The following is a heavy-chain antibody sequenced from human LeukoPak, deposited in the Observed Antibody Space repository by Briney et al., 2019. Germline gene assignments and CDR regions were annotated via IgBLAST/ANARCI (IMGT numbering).Heavy chain of an antibody. CDR3: ARVRGASDAFDI. CDR1: GFTFSSYS. V-gene: IGHV3-21*01. D-gene: IGHD1-26*01. Sequence: PGGSLRLSCAASGFTFSSYSMNWVRQAPGKGLEWVSSISSSSSYIYYADSVKGRFTISRDNAKNSLYLQMNSLRAEDTAVYYCARVRGASDAFDIWGQGIMVTVSS. J-gene: IGHJ3*02. CDR2: ISSSSSYI.